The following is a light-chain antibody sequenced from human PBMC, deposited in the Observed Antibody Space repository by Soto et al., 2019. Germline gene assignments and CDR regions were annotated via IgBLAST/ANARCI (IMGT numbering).Light chain of an antibody. CDR2: AAS. Sequence: DILMTQSPSSLSASVGERITITCRASQTITSYLNWYQQKSGRAPKLLVYAASSLQSGVPSRFSAGGSGTDFTLTVSSLQPEDSATYYCQQTYITPRTFGQGTKVEIK. V-gene: IGKV1-39*01. CDR3: QQTYITPRT. CDR1: QTITSY. J-gene: IGKJ1*01.